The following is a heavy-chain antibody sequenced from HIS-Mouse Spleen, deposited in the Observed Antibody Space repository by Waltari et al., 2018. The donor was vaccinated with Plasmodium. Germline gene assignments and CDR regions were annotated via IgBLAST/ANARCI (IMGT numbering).Heavy chain of an antibody. CDR2: ISYDGSNK. V-gene: IGHV3-30*18. CDR3: AKDRRSSSWYVDY. J-gene: IGHJ4*02. CDR1: GFTFSRYG. D-gene: IGHD6-13*01. Sequence: QVQLVESGGGVVQPGRSLRLSCAPSGFTFSRYGMHWVRQAPGKGLEWVAVISYDGSNKYYADSVKGRFTISRDNSKNTLYLQMNSLRAEDTAVYYCAKDRRSSSWYVDYWGQGTLVTVSS.